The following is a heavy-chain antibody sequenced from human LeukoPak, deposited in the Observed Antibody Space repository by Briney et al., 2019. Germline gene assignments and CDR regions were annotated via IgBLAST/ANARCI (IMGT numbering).Heavy chain of an antibody. J-gene: IGHJ4*02. V-gene: IGHV3-53*01. CDR3: ARDLYEPFDY. CDR2: IYSGGST. CDR1: GFTISSYW. D-gene: IGHD5/OR15-5a*01. Sequence: GGSLRLSCAGSGFTISSYWMHWVRQAPGKGLEWVSVIYSGGSTYYADSVKGRFTISRDNSKNTLYLQMNSLRAEDTAVYYCARDLYEPFDYWGQGTLVTVSS.